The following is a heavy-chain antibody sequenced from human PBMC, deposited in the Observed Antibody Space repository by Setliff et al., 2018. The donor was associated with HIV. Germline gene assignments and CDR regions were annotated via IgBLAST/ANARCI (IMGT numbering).Heavy chain of an antibody. D-gene: IGHD3-16*02. CDR2: INPRDGST. Sequence: ASVKVSCKASGYTLTDHYIHWVRQAPGQGLEWMGRINPRDGSTGYAQRFQGRVTMTRDTSRGTVYMELRSLRSEDTAVYYCARVQTVIPPSFDHWGQGTLVTVSS. CDR3: ARVQTVIPPSFDH. CDR1: GYTLTDHY. V-gene: IGHV1-46*01. J-gene: IGHJ4*02.